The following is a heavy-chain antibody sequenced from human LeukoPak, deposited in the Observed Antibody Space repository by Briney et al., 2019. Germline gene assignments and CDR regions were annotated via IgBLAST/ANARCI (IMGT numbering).Heavy chain of an antibody. D-gene: IGHD2-8*01. CDR3: ARSLGYCTNGVCPRYFDY. V-gene: IGHV4-4*07. Sequence: SETLSLTCTVSDGSISSYYWSWIRQPAGKGLEWIGRIYTSGSTNYNPSLKSRVTMSVDTSKNQFSLKLSSVTAADTAVYYCARSLGYCTNGVCPRYFDYWGQGTLVTVSS. CDR1: DGSISSYY. CDR2: IYTSGST. J-gene: IGHJ4*02.